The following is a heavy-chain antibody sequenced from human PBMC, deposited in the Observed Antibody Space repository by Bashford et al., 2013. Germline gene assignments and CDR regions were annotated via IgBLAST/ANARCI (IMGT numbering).Heavy chain of an antibody. CDR3: ARDELFRGIPSYGMDV. Sequence: WVRQAPGQGLEWMGWINPNSGGXNYAQKFQGRVTMTSVTSISTAYMELSRLRSDDTAVYYCARDELFRGIPSYGMDVWGQGTTVTVSS. J-gene: IGHJ6*02. D-gene: IGHD1-26*01. V-gene: IGHV1-2*02. CDR2: INPNSGGX.